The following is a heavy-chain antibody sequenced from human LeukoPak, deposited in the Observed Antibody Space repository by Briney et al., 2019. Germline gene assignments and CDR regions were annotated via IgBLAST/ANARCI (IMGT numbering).Heavy chain of an antibody. CDR1: GFTFSSYA. D-gene: IGHD3-22*01. Sequence: GGSLRLSCAASGFTFSSYAMSWVRQAPGKGLDWVSAISGSGGSTYYADSVKGRFTISRDNSKNTLYLQMNSLRAEDTAVYYCAKDQDYDSSGYYDYWGQGTLVTVSS. V-gene: IGHV3-23*01. J-gene: IGHJ4*02. CDR2: ISGSGGST. CDR3: AKDQDYDSSGYYDY.